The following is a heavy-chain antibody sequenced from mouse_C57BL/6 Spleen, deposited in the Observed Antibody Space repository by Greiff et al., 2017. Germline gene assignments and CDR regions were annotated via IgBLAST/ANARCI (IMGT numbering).Heavy chain of an antibody. CDR2: IYPGDGDT. D-gene: IGHD4-1*01. J-gene: IGHJ1*03. CDR3: ARRTGIHWYFDV. V-gene: IGHV1-80*01. CDR1: GYAFSSYW. Sequence: VQLQQSGAELVKPGASVKISCKASGYAFSSYWMNWVKQRPGKGLEWIGQIYPGDGDTNYNGKFKGKATLTADKSSSTAYMQLSSLTSEDSAVYFCARRTGIHWYFDVWGTGTTVTVSS.